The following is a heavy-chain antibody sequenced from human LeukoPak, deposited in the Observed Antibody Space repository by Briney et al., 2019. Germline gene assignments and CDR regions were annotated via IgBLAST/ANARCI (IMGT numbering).Heavy chain of an antibody. J-gene: IGHJ4*02. Sequence: SETLSLTCAVYGGSFSGYYWSWIRQPPGKGLEWIGEINHSGSTNYNPSLKSRVTISVDTSKNQFSPKLSSVTAADTAVYYCARATAMATGWPYPDYWGQGTLVTVSS. CDR1: GGSFSGYY. V-gene: IGHV4-34*01. CDR2: INHSGST. CDR3: ARATAMATGWPYPDY. D-gene: IGHD5-18*01.